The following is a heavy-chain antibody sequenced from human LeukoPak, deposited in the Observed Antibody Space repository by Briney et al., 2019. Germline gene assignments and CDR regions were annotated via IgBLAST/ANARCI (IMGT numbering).Heavy chain of an antibody. J-gene: IGHJ4*02. D-gene: IGHD5-18*01. CDR3: ARGGYSYGYFDY. Sequence: SETLSLTCTVSGGSISSYYWSWIRQPPGKGLEWIGYIYYSGSTNYNPSLKSRVTISVDTSKDQFSLKLSSVTAADTAVYYCARGGYSYGYFDYWGQGTLVTVSS. CDR1: GGSISSYY. CDR2: IYYSGST. V-gene: IGHV4-59*01.